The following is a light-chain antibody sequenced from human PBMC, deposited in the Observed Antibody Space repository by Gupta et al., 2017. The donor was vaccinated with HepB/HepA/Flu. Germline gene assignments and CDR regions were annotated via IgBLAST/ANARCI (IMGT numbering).Light chain of an antibody. J-gene: IGKJ4*01. CDR1: HSVNRN. CDR2: GSS. Sequence: EIVMTQSPATLSVSPGETVTLSCRASHSVNRNLAWYQQKPGQAPRLLIYGSSGRATGVPTRFSGSGSETEFTLAINSLQSRDFAVYYCQQDSYWPLTFGGGTKVEI. CDR3: QQDSYWPLT. V-gene: IGKV3-15*01.